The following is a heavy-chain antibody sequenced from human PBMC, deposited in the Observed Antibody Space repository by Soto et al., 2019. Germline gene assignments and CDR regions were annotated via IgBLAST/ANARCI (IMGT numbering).Heavy chain of an antibody. D-gene: IGHD6-13*01. CDR1: GFTFSSYG. CDR2: ISYDGSNK. Sequence: QVQLVESGGGVVQPGRSLRLSCAASGFTFSSYGMHWVHQAPGKGLEWVAVISYDGSNKYYADSVKGRFTISRDNSKNTLYLQMNSLRAEDTAVYYCAKDQRIAAAGTGGYYYYYGMDVWGQGTTVTVSS. V-gene: IGHV3-30*18. CDR3: AKDQRIAAAGTGGYYYYYGMDV. J-gene: IGHJ6*02.